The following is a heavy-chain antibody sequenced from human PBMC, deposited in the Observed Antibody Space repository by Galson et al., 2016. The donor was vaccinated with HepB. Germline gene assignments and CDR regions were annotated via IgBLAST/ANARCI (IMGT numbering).Heavy chain of an antibody. Sequence: CAISGDSVSGNGAAAWNWFRQSPSRGFEWLGRTYYRSKWYYEYALSVTSRITISPDTSKNQFSLQLNSVTPEDAAVYFCARGTRNAFDYWGQGTLVTVSS. J-gene: IGHJ4*02. CDR3: ARGTRNAFDY. D-gene: IGHD1-14*01. CDR1: GDSVSGNGAAA. V-gene: IGHV6-1*01. CDR2: TYYRSKWYY.